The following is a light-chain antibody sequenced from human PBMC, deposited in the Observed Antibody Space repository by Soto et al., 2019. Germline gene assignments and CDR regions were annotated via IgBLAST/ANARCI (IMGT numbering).Light chain of an antibody. CDR1: QGISSY. J-gene: IGKJ1*01. Sequence: IHVTQSPSSLSASVGDRVTITCEASQGISSYLAWYQQKPGKAPNLLIHAASSLQSGVPSRFSGSGSGTEFTLTISSLQTDDFATYYCQHYNSYSEAFGQGTKVDIK. CDR2: AAS. CDR3: QHYNSYSEA. V-gene: IGKV1-9*01.